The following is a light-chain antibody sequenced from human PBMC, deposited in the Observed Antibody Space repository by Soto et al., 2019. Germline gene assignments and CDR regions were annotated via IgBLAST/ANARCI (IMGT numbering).Light chain of an antibody. CDR3: QQSYSTPFT. V-gene: IGKV1-39*01. CDR1: QSISSD. Sequence: DIQMPQSPFSLSASVGDRVTITCRASQSISSDLNWYQQKPGKAPNLLIYAASSLQGGVPSRFSGSASGTDFTLTISSLHPEDFATYYCQQSYSTPFTFGQGTKLEIK. CDR2: AAS. J-gene: IGKJ2*01.